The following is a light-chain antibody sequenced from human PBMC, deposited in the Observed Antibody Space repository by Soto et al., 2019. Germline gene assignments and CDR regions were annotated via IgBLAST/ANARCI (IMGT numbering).Light chain of an antibody. CDR3: QNYNSAPRT. Sequence: DIHMTHSPSSLSASVGDRVTITCRASQGISNYLAWYQQKPGKVPKLLIYAASTLQSGVPYRFSGSGSGTDFTLTISSLQPEDVATYYCQNYNSAPRTFGQGTKVEIK. J-gene: IGKJ1*01. CDR1: QGISNY. V-gene: IGKV1-27*01. CDR2: AAS.